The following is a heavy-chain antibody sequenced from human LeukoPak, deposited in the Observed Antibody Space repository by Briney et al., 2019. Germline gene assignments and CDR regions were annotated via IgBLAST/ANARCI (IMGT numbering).Heavy chain of an antibody. Sequence: PGGSLRLSCAASGSTFSSYWMSWVRQAPGKGLEWVANIKKDGIEKYYVDSVKGRVTISRDNAKNSLYLQMNSLRAEDTAVYYCAKDLLDCGGDCGDYWGQGTLVTVSS. CDR3: AKDLLDCGGDCGDY. CDR2: IKKDGIEK. CDR1: GSTFSSYW. V-gene: IGHV3-7*01. D-gene: IGHD2-21*02. J-gene: IGHJ4*02.